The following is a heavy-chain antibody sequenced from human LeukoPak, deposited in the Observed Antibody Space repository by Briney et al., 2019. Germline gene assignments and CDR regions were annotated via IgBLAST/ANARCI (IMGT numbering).Heavy chain of an antibody. CDR2: MDEYGSDI. CDR1: GFTFSSYS. V-gene: IGHV3-7*01. Sequence: GGSLRLSCEASGFTFSSYSMNWVRQAPGKGLEWVAIMDEYGSDIFYVESVKGRFIISRANARNSLYLQMNNLRAEDTAVYYCARPRGCGSARCNNFDYWGQGTLVTVSS. J-gene: IGHJ4*02. CDR3: ARPRGCGSARCNNFDY. D-gene: IGHD2-2*01.